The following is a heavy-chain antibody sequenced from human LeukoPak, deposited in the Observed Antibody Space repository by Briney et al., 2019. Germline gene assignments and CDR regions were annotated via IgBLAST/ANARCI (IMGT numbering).Heavy chain of an antibody. V-gene: IGHV3-7*01. CDR2: IKQDGSEK. CDR1: GFTSSSFW. CDR3: ARSTHYYDSSGYFYFDY. D-gene: IGHD3-22*01. Sequence: GGSLRLSCAASGFTSSSFWMSWVRQAPGKGLEWVANIKQDGSEKYYVDSVKGRFTISRDNAKNSLYLQMNSLRGEDTAVYYCARSTHYYDSSGYFYFDYWGQGTLVTVSS. J-gene: IGHJ4*02.